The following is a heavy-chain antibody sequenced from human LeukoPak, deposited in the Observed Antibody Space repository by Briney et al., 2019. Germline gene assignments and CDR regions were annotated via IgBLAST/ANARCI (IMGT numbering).Heavy chain of an antibody. CDR1: GFTFSSYW. CDR3: AKDLGYSYGPFDY. D-gene: IGHD5-18*01. J-gene: IGHJ4*02. V-gene: IGHV3-23*01. CDR2: ISGSGGST. Sequence: GGSLRLSCAASGFTFSSYWMSWVRQAPGKGLEWVSAISGSGGSTYYADSVKGRFTISRDNSKNTLYLQMNSLRAEDTAVYYCAKDLGYSYGPFDYWGQGTLVTVSS.